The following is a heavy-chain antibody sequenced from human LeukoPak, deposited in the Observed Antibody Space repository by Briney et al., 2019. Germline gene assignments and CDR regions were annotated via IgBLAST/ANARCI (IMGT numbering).Heavy chain of an antibody. D-gene: IGHD1-14*01. CDR2: ISAYNGNT. CDR1: GYTFTSYG. Sequence: GASVKVSCKASGYTFTSYGISWVRQAPGQGLEWMGWISAYNGNTNYAQKLQGRVTMTTDTSTSTAYMELRSLRSDDTAVYYCARIPEIDYYYYMGVWGKGTTVTISS. V-gene: IGHV1-18*01. J-gene: IGHJ6*03. CDR3: ARIPEIDYYYYMGV.